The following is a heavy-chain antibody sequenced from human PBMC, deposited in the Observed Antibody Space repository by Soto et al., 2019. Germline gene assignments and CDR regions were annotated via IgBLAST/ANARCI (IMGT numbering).Heavy chain of an antibody. Sequence: VQLVESGGGVVQPGRSLRLSCAASGFTFSDYAMHCVHQAPGKGLEWVAVVSHDGRNTHYADSVKGRFTISRDSSKNTVSLEMTSMRAEDTAFYYCAKGGRQWLVTSDFNYWGQGALVTVSS. D-gene: IGHD6-19*01. CDR2: VSHDGRNT. J-gene: IGHJ4*02. CDR1: GFTFSDYA. V-gene: IGHV3-30*18. CDR3: AKGGRQWLVTSDFNY.